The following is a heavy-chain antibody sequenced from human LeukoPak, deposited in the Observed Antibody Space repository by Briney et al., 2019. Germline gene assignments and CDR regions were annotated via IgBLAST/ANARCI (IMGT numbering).Heavy chain of an antibody. CDR3: ARDRGSDDPIDY. J-gene: IGHJ4*02. V-gene: IGHV3-33*01. CDR2: IWHDGRNK. Sequence: GGSLRLSCAASGFAFNKYGMHWVRQAPGKGLEWVAVIWHDGRNKYYADSVKGRFTVSRDNSKNTLYLGLNSLRDEDTAVYYCARDRGSDDPIDYWGQGTLVTVSS. CDR1: GFAFNKYG. D-gene: IGHD2-15*01.